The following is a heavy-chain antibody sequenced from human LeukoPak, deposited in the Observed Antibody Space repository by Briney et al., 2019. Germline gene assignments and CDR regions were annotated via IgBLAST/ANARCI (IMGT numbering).Heavy chain of an antibody. J-gene: IGHJ4*02. Sequence: GASVKVSCKASGYTFTGYYMHWVRQAPGQGLEWMGWINPNSGGTNYAQKFQGGVTMTRDTSISTAYMELSRLRSDDTAVYYCARVRYSGYDKYYFDYWGQGTLVTVSS. CDR1: GYTFTGYY. D-gene: IGHD5-12*01. V-gene: IGHV1-2*02. CDR2: INPNSGGT. CDR3: ARVRYSGYDKYYFDY.